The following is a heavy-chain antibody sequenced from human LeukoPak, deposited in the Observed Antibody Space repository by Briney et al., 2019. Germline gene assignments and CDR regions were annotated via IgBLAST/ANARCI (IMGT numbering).Heavy chain of an antibody. CDR1: GGSISSSRYY. J-gene: IGHJ4*02. D-gene: IGHD3-22*01. CDR2: IYYSGST. Sequence: SETLSLTCTVSGGSISSSRYYWGGIRQPPGKGLEGIGSIYYSGSTYYNPSLKTRVTISVDPSKNQSSLKPSSVTAADTAVYSCAGYDSSLRSFDYWGQGTLVTVSS. V-gene: IGHV4-39*01. CDR3: AGYDSSLRSFDY.